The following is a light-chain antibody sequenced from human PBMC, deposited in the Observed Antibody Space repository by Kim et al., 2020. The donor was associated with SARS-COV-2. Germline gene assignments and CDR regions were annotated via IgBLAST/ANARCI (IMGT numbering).Light chain of an antibody. CDR2: DAS. J-gene: IGKJ4*01. V-gene: IGKV3-15*01. CDR3: QQYSSWPLT. Sequence: ETVMTQSPATLSVSPGERATLSCRASESVSNIFAWYQQKPGQAPRLLIYDASTRATGIPARFSGSGSGTEFTLTISSLQSEDSAVYFCQQYSSWPLTFGGGTKVDIK. CDR1: ESVSNI.